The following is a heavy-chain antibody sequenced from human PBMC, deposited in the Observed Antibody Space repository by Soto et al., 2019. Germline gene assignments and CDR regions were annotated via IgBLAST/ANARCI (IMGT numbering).Heavy chain of an antibody. J-gene: IGHJ4*02. Sequence: EVQLVESGGGLAQPGGSLRVSCAASGFTFSSDWMHWVRQAPGKGLVWVSRINTDGSGTSFADSVKGRFTISRDNAKNTLYLQMNSLRAEDTAMYYCARHRPGSQDYFDCWGQGNMVTVSS. CDR1: GFTFSSDW. V-gene: IGHV3-74*01. CDR3: ARHRPGSQDYFDC. CDR2: INTDGSGT. D-gene: IGHD3-10*01.